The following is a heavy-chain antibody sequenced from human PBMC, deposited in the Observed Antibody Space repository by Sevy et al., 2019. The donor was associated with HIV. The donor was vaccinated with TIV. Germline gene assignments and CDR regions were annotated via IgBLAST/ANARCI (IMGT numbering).Heavy chain of an antibody. CDR2: ISGSGGSS. CDR3: AKDLYYDNSLFDY. J-gene: IGHJ4*02. V-gene: IGHV3-23*01. CDR1: EFRLSNYA. D-gene: IGHD3-22*01. Sequence: GGSLRLSCVASEFRLSNYAMNWVRQAPGKGLEWVSGISGSGGSSYYADSVKGRFTISRDNSKNTLYLQMNSLRAEDTAMYYCAKDLYYDNSLFDYWGQGILVTLSS.